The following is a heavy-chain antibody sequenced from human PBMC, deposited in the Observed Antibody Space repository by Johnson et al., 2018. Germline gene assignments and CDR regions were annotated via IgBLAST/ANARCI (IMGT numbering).Heavy chain of an antibody. V-gene: IGHV1-8*01. J-gene: IGHJ6*03. Sequence: QVQLVQSGAEVKKPGASXNVSCKASGYTFTSYDIHWVRQATGQGLEWMGWMTTNRGNTGYAQKFQDRLTMTRDTSISPADRELSSRRSGDTAVYYWARVSSGSYFYYYYMDVWGKGTTVTVSS. D-gene: IGHD1-26*01. CDR1: GYTFTSYD. CDR3: ARVSSGSYFYYYYMDV. CDR2: MTTNRGNT.